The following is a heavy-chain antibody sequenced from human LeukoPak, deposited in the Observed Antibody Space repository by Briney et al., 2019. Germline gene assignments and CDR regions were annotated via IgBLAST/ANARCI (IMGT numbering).Heavy chain of an antibody. CDR3: ASGSYAGGGY. CDR1: GFTFDDYG. D-gene: IGHD1-26*01. J-gene: IGHJ4*02. Sequence: GGSLRLSCAASGFTFDDYGMSWVRQAPGKGLEWVSGINWNGGSTGYADSVKGRFTISRDNAKSTLYLQMNSLRAEDTAVYYCASGSYAGGGYWGQGTLVTVSS. V-gene: IGHV3-20*04. CDR2: INWNGGST.